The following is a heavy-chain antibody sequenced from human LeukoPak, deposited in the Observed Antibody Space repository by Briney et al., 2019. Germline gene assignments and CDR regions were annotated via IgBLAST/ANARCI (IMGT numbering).Heavy chain of an antibody. J-gene: IGHJ6*03. CDR1: GFTFETYW. D-gene: IGHD5-24*01. CDR3: TRGETMDV. CDR2: IDEDGNEE. Sequence: GGSLRLSCEVSGFTFETYWMSWVRQAPGKGLEWVANIDEDGNEEHYVRSVKGRFTISRDNAKNLVYLQMNSLRVDATAVYYCTRGETMDVWGKGTTVTVSS. V-gene: IGHV3-7*01.